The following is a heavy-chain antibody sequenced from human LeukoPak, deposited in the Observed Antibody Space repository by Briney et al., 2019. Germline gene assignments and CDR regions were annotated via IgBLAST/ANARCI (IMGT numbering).Heavy chain of an antibody. CDR1: GYTFTSYD. Sequence: ASVKVSCKASGYTFTSYDINWVRQATGQGLEWMGRINPNSGGTNYAQKFQGRVTMTRDTSISTAYMELSRLRSDDTAVYYCARERHDYVWGSYRYSIDYWGQGTLVTVSS. D-gene: IGHD3-16*02. J-gene: IGHJ4*02. CDR2: INPNSGGT. CDR3: ARERHDYVWGSYRYSIDY. V-gene: IGHV1-2*06.